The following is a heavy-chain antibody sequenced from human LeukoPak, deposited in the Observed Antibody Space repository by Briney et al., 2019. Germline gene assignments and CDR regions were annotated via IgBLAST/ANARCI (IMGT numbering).Heavy chain of an antibody. Sequence: SETLSLTCTVSGGSISSYYWSWIRQPPGKGLEWIGYIYYSGSTNYNPSLKSRVTISVDTSKNQFSLKLSSVTAADTAVYYCASTYSSGWAARSDFDLWGRGTLVTVSS. CDR1: GGSISSYY. V-gene: IGHV4-59*01. CDR3: ASTYSSGWAARSDFDL. CDR2: IYYSGST. J-gene: IGHJ2*01. D-gene: IGHD6-19*01.